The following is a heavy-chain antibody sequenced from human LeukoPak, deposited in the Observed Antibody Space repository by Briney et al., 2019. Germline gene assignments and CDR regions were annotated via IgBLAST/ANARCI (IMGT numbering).Heavy chain of an antibody. D-gene: IGHD3-3*01. CDR1: GFIFSDYE. J-gene: IGHJ4*02. Sequence: GGSLRLSCAASGFIFSDYEMNWVRQAPGKGLEWVSDISSSGRTINYADSVKGRFTISRDNAKDSLYLQMNSLRAEDTAVYYCARFWSGYRYFFDYWGQGTLVTVSS. CDR2: ISSSGRTI. V-gene: IGHV3-48*03. CDR3: ARFWSGYRYFFDY.